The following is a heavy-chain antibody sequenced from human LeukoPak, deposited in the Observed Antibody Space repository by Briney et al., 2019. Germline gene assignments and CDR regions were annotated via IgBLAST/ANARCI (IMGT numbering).Heavy chain of an antibody. J-gene: IGHJ5*02. CDR1: GGSISSYY. V-gene: IGHV4-59*01. CDR2: IYYSGST. D-gene: IGHD3-22*01. CDR3: AREYYYDSNVDWFDP. Sequence: SETLSLTCTVSGGSISSYYWSWIRQPPGKGLEWIGYIYYSGSTNYNPSLKSRVTISVDTSKNQFSLKLSSVTAADTAVYYCAREYYYDSNVDWFDPWGQGTLVTVSS.